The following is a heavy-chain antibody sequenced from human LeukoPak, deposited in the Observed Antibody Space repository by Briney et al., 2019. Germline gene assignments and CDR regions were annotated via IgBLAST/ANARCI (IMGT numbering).Heavy chain of an antibody. CDR2: IKQDGSEK. J-gene: IGHJ4*02. CDR3: AGLRYYDFWSGYY. V-gene: IGHV3-7*01. D-gene: IGHD3-3*01. CDR1: GFTFSSYW. Sequence: GGSLRLSCAASGFTFSSYWMSWVRQAPGKGLEWAANIKQDGSEKYYVDSVKGRFTISRDNAKNSLYLQMNSLRAEDTAVYYCAGLRYYDFWSGYYWGQGTLVTVSS.